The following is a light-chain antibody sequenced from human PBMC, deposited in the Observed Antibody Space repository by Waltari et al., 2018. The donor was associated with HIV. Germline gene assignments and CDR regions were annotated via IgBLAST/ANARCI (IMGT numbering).Light chain of an antibody. Sequence: QSALTQPASVTPSPGQSLTISCTGAISDIGTSTSVPWYQQHPGEAPKLIIYEFSKRPSGVSSRFSGSKSGNTASLAISGLQAEDEADYYRSSYTIWSTLEFGGGTKLTVL. CDR1: ISDIGTSTS. V-gene: IGLV2-14*01. CDR2: EFS. J-gene: IGLJ2*01. CDR3: SSYTIWSTLE.